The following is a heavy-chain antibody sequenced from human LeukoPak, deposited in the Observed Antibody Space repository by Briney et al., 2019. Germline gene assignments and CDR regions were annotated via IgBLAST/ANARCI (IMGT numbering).Heavy chain of an antibody. D-gene: IGHD1-26*01. CDR2: IDPNGTT. J-gene: IGHJ4*02. CDR1: GGAFSGYS. V-gene: IGHV4-34*01. CDR3: ARDAGAEDY. Sequence: SETLSLTCAVYGGAFSGYSWSWIRQPPGKGLEWIGEIDPNGTTNYNPSLKSRVTISVDTSKNQFSLKLSSVTAADTAVYYCARDAGAEDYWGQGTLVTVSS.